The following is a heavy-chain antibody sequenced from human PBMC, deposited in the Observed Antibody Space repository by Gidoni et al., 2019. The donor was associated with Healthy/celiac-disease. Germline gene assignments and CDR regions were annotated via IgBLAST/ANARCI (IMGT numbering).Heavy chain of an antibody. V-gene: IGHV1-69*01. CDR1: GGTFSSYA. Sequence: QVQLVQSGAEVKKPGSSVKVSCKASGGTFSSYAISWVRQAPGQGLEWMGGIIPIFGTANYAQKFQGRVTITADESTSTAYMELSSLRSEDTAVYYCARRGTDNWRGQVSWFDPWGQGTLVTVSS. J-gene: IGHJ5*02. CDR3: ARRGTDNWRGQVSWFDP. D-gene: IGHD1-20*01. CDR2: IIPIFGTA.